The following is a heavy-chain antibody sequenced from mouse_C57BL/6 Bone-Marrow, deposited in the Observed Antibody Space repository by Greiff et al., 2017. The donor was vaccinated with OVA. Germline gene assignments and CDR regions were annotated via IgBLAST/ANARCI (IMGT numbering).Heavy chain of an antibody. CDR2: IYPGDGDT. J-gene: IGHJ2*01. D-gene: IGHD1-1*01. CDR3: ASHMVATVVAFDY. Sequence: VQLQQSGAELVKPGASVKISCKASGYAFSSYWMNWVKQRPGKGLEWIGQIYPGDGDTNYNGKFKGKATLTADKSSSTAYMQLSSLTSEDSAVYFCASHMVATVVAFDYWGQGTTLTVSS. V-gene: IGHV1-80*01. CDR1: GYAFSSYW.